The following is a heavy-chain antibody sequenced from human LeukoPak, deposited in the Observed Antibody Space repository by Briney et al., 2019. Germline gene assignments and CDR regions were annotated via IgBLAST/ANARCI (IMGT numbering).Heavy chain of an antibody. Sequence: GGSLRLSCAASGFTFSSYWMSWVRQAPGKGLEWVANIKQDGSEKYYVDSVKGRFTISRDNAKDSLYLQMNSLRAEDTAVYCCARAVSSSWYLYNYWGQGTLVTVSS. V-gene: IGHV3-7*01. J-gene: IGHJ4*02. CDR1: GFTFSSYW. CDR2: IKQDGSEK. D-gene: IGHD6-13*01. CDR3: ARAVSSSWYLYNY.